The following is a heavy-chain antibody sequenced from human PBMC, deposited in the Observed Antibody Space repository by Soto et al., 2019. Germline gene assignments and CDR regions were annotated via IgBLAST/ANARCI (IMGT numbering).Heavy chain of an antibody. Sequence: PSETLSLTCTVFGGSVSSGSYYRSWIRQHPGKGLEWIGYIYYSGRTYYNPSLKSRLTISVDTSKNQFSLKLSSVTAADTAVYYCARVRPYYSGMEVWGQGTTVPGSS. CDR1: GGSVSSGSYY. V-gene: IGHV4-61*01. CDR2: IYYSGRT. J-gene: IGHJ6*02. CDR3: ARVRPYYSGMEV.